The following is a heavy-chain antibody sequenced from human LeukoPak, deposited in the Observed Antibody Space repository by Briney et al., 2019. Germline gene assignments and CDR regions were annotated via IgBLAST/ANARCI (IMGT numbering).Heavy chain of an antibody. Sequence: SETLSLTCSVSGGSVRSYSWSWIRQPPGKGLECIGYVHYSGTTNYKPSLKSRVIISVETTKNQFSLKLSSVTAADTAVYYCARHGGETLVATILHAFDIWGRGTMVTVSS. J-gene: IGHJ3*02. D-gene: IGHD5-24*01. CDR3: ARHGGETLVATILHAFDI. CDR2: VHYSGTT. CDR1: GGSVRSYS. V-gene: IGHV4-59*08.